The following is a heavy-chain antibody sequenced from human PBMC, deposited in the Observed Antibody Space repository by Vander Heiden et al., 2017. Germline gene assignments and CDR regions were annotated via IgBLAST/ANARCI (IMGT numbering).Heavy chain of an antibody. V-gene: IGHV4-39*01. Sequence: QVQLQESGPGLVKPSETLSPTCSVSGGSVSNDAYFWGWIRQPSGKGLELIGIVNYSGTTYHNPSLRSRVTLSVDTSKNQFSLDLTSVTAADTAMYYCARHKTQSDWFDPWGQGTLVTVSS. CDR1: GGSVSNDAYF. CDR3: ARHKTQSDWFDP. CDR2: VNYSGTT. J-gene: IGHJ5*02.